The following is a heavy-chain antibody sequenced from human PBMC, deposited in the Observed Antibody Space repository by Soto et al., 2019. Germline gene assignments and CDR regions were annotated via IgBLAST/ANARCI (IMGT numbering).Heavy chain of an antibody. Sequence: PGGSLRLSCAASGFTFSSYGMHWVRQAPGKGLEWAAVIWYDGSNKYYADSVKGRFTISRDNSKNTLYLQMNSLRAEDTAVYYCARDALAYYYDSSGYLSPNDAFDIWGQGTMVTVSS. CDR1: GFTFSSYG. D-gene: IGHD3-22*01. J-gene: IGHJ3*02. V-gene: IGHV3-33*01. CDR2: IWYDGSNK. CDR3: ARDALAYYYDSSGYLSPNDAFDI.